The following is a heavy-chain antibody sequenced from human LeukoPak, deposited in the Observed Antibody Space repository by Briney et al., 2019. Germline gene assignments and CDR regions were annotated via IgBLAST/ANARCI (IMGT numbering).Heavy chain of an antibody. Sequence: PGGSLRLSCAASGFTFSSYAMSWVRQAPGKGLEWVSAISGSGGSTYCADSVKGRFTISRDNSKNTLYLQMNSLRAEDTAVYYCAKLGFGELGGNDYWGQGTLVTVSS. J-gene: IGHJ4*02. CDR3: AKLGFGELGGNDY. CDR2: ISGSGGST. CDR1: GFTFSSYA. D-gene: IGHD1-26*01. V-gene: IGHV3-23*01.